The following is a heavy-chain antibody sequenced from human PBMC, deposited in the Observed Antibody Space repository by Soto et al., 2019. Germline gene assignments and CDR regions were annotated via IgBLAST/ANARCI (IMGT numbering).Heavy chain of an antibody. CDR1: GFTFSSYA. CDR3: AKVGSSWTFVDY. Sequence: GSLRLSCAASGFTFSSYAMSWVRQAPGKGLEWVSAISGSGGSTYYADSVKGRFTISRDNSKNALYLQMNSLRAEDTAVYYCAKVGSSWTFVDYWGQGTLVTVSS. V-gene: IGHV3-23*01. CDR2: ISGSGGST. D-gene: IGHD6-13*01. J-gene: IGHJ4*02.